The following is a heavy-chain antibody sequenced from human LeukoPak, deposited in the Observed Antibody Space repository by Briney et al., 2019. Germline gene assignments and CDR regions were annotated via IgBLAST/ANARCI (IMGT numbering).Heavy chain of an antibody. CDR3: ARREYYFDY. Sequence: SETLSLTCTVSGYSISSGYYWGWIRQPPGKGLEWIGSIYHSGSTYYNPSLKSRVTISVDTSKNQFSQKLSSVTAADTAVYYCARREYYFDYWGQGTLVTVSS. V-gene: IGHV4-38-2*02. J-gene: IGHJ4*02. CDR1: GYSISSGYY. CDR2: IYHSGST.